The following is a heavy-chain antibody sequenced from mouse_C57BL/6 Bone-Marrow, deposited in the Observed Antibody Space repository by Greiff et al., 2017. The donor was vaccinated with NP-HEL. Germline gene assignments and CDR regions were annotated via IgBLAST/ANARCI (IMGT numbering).Heavy chain of an antibody. CDR2: IYPGDGDT. Sequence: QVQLKESGPELVKPGASVKISCKASGYAFSSSWMNWVKQRPGKGLEWIGRIYPGDGDTNYNGKFKGKATLTADKSSSTAYMQLSSLTSEDSAVYFCARLNYGSTRGYYFDYWGQGTTLTVSS. V-gene: IGHV1-82*01. CDR1: GYAFSSSW. CDR3: ARLNYGSTRGYYFDY. D-gene: IGHD1-1*01. J-gene: IGHJ2*01.